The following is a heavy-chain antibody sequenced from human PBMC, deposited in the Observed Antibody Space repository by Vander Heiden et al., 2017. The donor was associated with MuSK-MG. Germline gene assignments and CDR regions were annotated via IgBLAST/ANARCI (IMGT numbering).Heavy chain of an antibody. CDR1: GYTFTSYA. CDR2: INAGNGNT. CDR3: ARPLDYDIVTGYPGDAFDI. V-gene: IGHV1-3*01. Sequence: QVQLVQSGAEVKKPGASVKVSCKASGYTFTSYAMHWVRQAPGQRLEWMGWINAGNGNTKYSQKFQGRVTITRDTSASTAYMELSSLRSEDTAVYYCARPLDYDIVTGYPGDAFDIWGQGTMVTVSS. J-gene: IGHJ3*02. D-gene: IGHD3-9*01.